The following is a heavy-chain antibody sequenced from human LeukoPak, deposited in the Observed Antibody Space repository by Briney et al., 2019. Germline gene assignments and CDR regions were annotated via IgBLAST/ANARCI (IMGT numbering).Heavy chain of an antibody. CDR2: ISYDGSNK. CDR3: AKDRKAGDDAFDI. CDR1: GFTFSSYG. J-gene: IGHJ3*02. Sequence: GGSRRLSCAASGFTFSSYGMHWVRQAPGKGLEWAALISYDGSNKYYADSVKGRFTISRDNSKNTLYLQMNSLRAEDTAVYYCAKDRKAGDDAFDIWGQGTMVTVSS. V-gene: IGHV3-30*18. D-gene: IGHD6-19*01.